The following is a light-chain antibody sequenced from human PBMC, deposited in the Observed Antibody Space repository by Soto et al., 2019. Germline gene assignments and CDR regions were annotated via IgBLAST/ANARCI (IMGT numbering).Light chain of an antibody. CDR1: QSVSSSY. CDR2: GAS. J-gene: IGKJ1*01. Sequence: EIVLTQSPGTLSLSPGESATPSCRASQSVSSSYLAWYQQKPGQAPRLLIYGASSRATGIPDRFSGSGSGTDFTLTISRLEPEDFAVYYCQQYGRSPGTFGQGTKVDIK. V-gene: IGKV3-20*01. CDR3: QQYGRSPGT.